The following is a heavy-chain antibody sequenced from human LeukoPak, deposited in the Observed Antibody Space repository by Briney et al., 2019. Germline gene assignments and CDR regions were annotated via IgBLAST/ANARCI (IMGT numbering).Heavy chain of an antibody. V-gene: IGHV3-33*06. CDR1: GFTFSSYG. D-gene: IGHD2-2*02. J-gene: IGHJ6*03. CDR2: IWYDGSNK. Sequence: PGRSLRLSCAASGFTFSSYGMYWVRQAPGKGLEWVAVIWYDGSNKYYADSVKGRFTISRDNSKNTLYLQMNSLRAEDTAVYYCAKGGECSSTSCYTNYYYYMDVWGKGTTVTVSS. CDR3: AKGGECSSTSCYTNYYYYMDV.